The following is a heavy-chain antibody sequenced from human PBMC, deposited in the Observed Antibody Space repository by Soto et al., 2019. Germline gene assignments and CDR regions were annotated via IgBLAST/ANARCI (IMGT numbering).Heavy chain of an antibody. D-gene: IGHD1-1*01. CDR1: GFTFSSYA. Sequence: QVQLVESGGGVVQPGRSLRLSCAASGFTFSSYAMHWVRQAPGKGLEWVAVISYDGGNKYYADSVKGRFTISRDNSKNTLYLQMNSLGAEDTAVYYCARGGSWTLDYWGQGTLVTVSS. CDR3: ARGGSWTLDY. J-gene: IGHJ4*02. CDR2: ISYDGGNK. V-gene: IGHV3-30-3*01.